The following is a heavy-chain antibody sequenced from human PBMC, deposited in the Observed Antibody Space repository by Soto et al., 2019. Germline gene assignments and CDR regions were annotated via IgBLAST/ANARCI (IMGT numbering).Heavy chain of an antibody. CDR2: IWHDGSSK. V-gene: IGHV3-33*01. J-gene: IGHJ4*02. Sequence: QVQLVESGGGVVQPGRSLRLSCAASGFTFSHYGMHWVRQAPGKGLEWVAVIWHDGSSKYYVDSVKGRFTISRDNSKNTLFLQMNSLRGEDTAMYYCARYDGNGYLTYWGQGVLVTVSS. CDR1: GFTFSHYG. CDR3: ARYDGNGYLTY. D-gene: IGHD3-22*01.